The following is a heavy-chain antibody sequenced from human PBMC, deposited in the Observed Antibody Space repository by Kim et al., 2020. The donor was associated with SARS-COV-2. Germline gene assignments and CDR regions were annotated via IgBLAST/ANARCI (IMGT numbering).Heavy chain of an antibody. D-gene: IGHD3-22*01. CDR2: IYYSGST. Sequence: SETLSLTCTVSGGSISSSSYYWGWIRQPPGKGLEWIGSIYYSGSTYYNPSLKSRVTISVDTSKNQFSLKLSSVTAADTAVYYCARQRVTMIVVVIPADDFDYWGQGTLVTVSS. CDR3: ARQRVTMIVVVIPADDFDY. CDR1: GGSISSSSYY. V-gene: IGHV4-39*01. J-gene: IGHJ4*02.